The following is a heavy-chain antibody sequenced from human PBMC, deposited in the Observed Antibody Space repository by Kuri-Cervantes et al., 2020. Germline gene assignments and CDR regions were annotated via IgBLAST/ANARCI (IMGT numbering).Heavy chain of an antibody. CDR1: GFTFSNAW. Sequence: GESLKISCAASGFTFSNAWMSWVRQAPGKGLEWVGRIKSKTDGGTTDYAAPVKGRFTISRDDSKNTLYLQMNSLKTEDTAVYYCTTVYYYDSSGYYGWWGYWGQGTLVTVSS. CDR2: IKSKTDGGTT. CDR3: TTVYYYDSSGYYGWWGY. V-gene: IGHV3-15*01. D-gene: IGHD3-22*01. J-gene: IGHJ4*02.